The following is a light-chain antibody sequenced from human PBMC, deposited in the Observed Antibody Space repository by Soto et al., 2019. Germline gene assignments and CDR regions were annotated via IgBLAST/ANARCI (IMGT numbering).Light chain of an antibody. Sequence: VVLTQSPATLSLSPGERATLSCRASRHVYINALGWYQQKPGRTPTLLIYGASTRATDVPDRFSATGSGTDFSLTISRVEPEDSAVYYCQQYGSFPLTFGGGAKVEIK. CDR3: QQYGSFPLT. J-gene: IGKJ4*01. CDR2: GAS. CDR1: RHVYINA. V-gene: IGKV3-20*01.